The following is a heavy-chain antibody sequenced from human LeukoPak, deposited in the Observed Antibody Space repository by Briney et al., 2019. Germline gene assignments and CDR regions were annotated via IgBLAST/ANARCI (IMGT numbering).Heavy chain of an antibody. CDR1: GGSFSGYY. V-gene: IGHV4-34*01. Sequence: PSETLSLTCAVYGGSFSGYYWSWIRQPPGKGLEWIGEINHSGSTNYNPSLKSRVTISVDTSKNQFSLKLSSVTAADTAVYYCARVGADYYDSSGYYGYYYMDVWGKGTTVTISS. D-gene: IGHD3-22*01. CDR2: INHSGST. J-gene: IGHJ6*03. CDR3: ARVGADYYDSSGYYGYYYMDV.